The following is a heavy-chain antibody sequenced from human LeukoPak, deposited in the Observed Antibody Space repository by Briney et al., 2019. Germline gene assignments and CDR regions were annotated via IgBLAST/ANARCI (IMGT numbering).Heavy chain of an antibody. CDR1: GFTFSSYA. Sequence: GGSLRLSCAASGFTFSSYAMSWVRQAPGKGLEWVSAISGSGGSTYYADSVKGRFTISRDNSKNTLYLQMGSLRAEDMAVYYCARVGGGQPVAKYGRLVGAFDIWGQGTMVTVSS. CDR3: ARVGGGQPVAKYGRLVGAFDI. V-gene: IGHV3-23*01. D-gene: IGHD2-2*01. J-gene: IGHJ3*02. CDR2: ISGSGGST.